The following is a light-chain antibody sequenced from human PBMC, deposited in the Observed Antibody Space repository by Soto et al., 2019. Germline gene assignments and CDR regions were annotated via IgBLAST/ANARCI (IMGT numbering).Light chain of an antibody. V-gene: IGLV1-40*01. Sequence: QSVLTQPPSVSGAPGQRVTISCTGSSSNIGAGYDVHWYQQLPGTAPKLLIYGNSNRPSGVPDRFSGSKSGTSASLAITGLQAEDDADYYCQSYDSSLPVVFGGGTKVTVL. CDR3: QSYDSSLPVV. CDR1: SSNIGAGYD. CDR2: GNS. J-gene: IGLJ2*01.